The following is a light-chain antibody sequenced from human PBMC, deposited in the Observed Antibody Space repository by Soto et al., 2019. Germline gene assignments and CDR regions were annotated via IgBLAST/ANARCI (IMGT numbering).Light chain of an antibody. V-gene: IGLV1-51*01. CDR1: NSNIGNNY. Sequence: QSVLTQPPSVSAAPGQKVTISCFGSNSNIGNNYVSWYQHLPGTAPKLLIYDNSKRPSGIPDRFSGTKSGTSATLGITGLQTGDEADYYCATWDSSLIAGVFGGGTKLTVL. J-gene: IGLJ2*01. CDR2: DNS. CDR3: ATWDSSLIAGV.